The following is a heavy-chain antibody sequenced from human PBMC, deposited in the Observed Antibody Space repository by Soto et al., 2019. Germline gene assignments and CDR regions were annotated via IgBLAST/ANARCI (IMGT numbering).Heavy chain of an antibody. Sequence: PVGSLRLSCVASGFMFTKSTMNWVRQAPGKGLEWVSSITSASDYIFYADSVKGRFTISRDNANNSLYLQMNSLRAEDTAVYYCARVGTGSSTPLDIWGQGTMVTVSS. D-gene: IGHD3-9*01. CDR2: ITSASDYI. J-gene: IGHJ3*02. CDR3: ARVGTGSSTPLDI. CDR1: GFMFTKST. V-gene: IGHV3-21*01.